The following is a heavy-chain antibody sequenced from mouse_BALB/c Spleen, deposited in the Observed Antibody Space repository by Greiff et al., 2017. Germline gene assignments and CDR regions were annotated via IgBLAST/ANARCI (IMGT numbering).Heavy chain of an antibody. CDR2: ISYSGST. J-gene: IGHJ2*01. CDR1: GYSITSDYA. Sequence: EVQLQESGPGLVKPSQSLSLTCTVTGYSITSDYAWNWIRQFPGNKLEWMGYISYSGSTSYNPSLKSRISITRDTSKNQFFLQLNSVTTEDTATYYCARRGRGVDYWGQGTTLTVSS. CDR3: ARRGRGVDY. D-gene: IGHD3-3*01. V-gene: IGHV3-2*02.